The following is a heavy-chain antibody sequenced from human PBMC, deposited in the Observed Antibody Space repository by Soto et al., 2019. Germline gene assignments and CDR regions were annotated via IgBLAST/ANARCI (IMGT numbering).Heavy chain of an antibody. CDR3: ARDPPRGGTAAGSN. CDR1: GFTFSSDW. Sequence: EVQLVESGGGLVQPGGSLRLSCAASGFTFSSDWMSWVRQAPGKGLEWVANIKQDGSEKYYVDSVKGRFTISRDNAKNSLYLQMNSLRAEDTAVYYCARDPPRGGTAAGSNWGQGTLVTVSS. V-gene: IGHV3-7*01. D-gene: IGHD6-13*01. J-gene: IGHJ4*02. CDR2: IKQDGSEK.